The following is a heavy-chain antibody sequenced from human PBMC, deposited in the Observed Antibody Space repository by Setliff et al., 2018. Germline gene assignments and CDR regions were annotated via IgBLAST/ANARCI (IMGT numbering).Heavy chain of an antibody. CDR2: ISRDSLHI. CDR1: GFTFSTYT. J-gene: IGHJ4*02. D-gene: IGHD2-2*01. CDR3: ARSENCFSTHCPPYDY. Sequence: GESLKISCAASGFTFSTYTMNWIRQAPGKGLEWVSSISRDSLHIYYADSLKGRFIISRDNAENSLYLQMDSLRAEDTAVYFCARSENCFSTHCPPYDYWGQGALVTVSS. V-gene: IGHV3-21*06.